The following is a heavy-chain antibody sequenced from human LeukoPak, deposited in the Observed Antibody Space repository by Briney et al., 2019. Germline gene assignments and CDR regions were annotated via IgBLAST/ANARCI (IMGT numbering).Heavy chain of an antibody. J-gene: IGHJ4*02. CDR1: GYSFTVHY. D-gene: IGHD4/OR15-4a*01. CDR3: ARDHDYGPDY. V-gene: IGHV1-2*02. Sequence: ASVTLSCKTSGYSFTVHYLHWLRQAPGQGLEWMGWIKPDSGATNFAQNFQGRVTMTSDTSINTPYMELSSLTSDDTAMYYCARDHDYGPDYWGQGTLVTVSA. CDR2: IKPDSGAT.